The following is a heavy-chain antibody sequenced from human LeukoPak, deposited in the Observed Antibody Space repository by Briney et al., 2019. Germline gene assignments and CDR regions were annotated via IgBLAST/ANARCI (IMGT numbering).Heavy chain of an antibody. J-gene: IGHJ4*02. CDR2: TYSSGTT. CDR1: GGSIRSYY. D-gene: IGHD6-25*01. CDR3: ARLYGSGYYDGDF. Sequence: PSETLSLTCTVSGGSIRSYYWSWIRQPPGKGLEWIGYTYSSGTTNYNPSLKSRVTFSIDSTKNHFSLKLTSVRAADTAVYYCARLYGSGYYDGDFWGQGSLVTVSS. V-gene: IGHV4-59*08.